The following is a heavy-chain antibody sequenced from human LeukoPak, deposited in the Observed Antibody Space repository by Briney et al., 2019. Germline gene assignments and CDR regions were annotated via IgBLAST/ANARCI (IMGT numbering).Heavy chain of an antibody. D-gene: IGHD3-9*01. V-gene: IGHV3-74*01. CDR3: AREDYDILTGYAPFEY. CDR1: GFTFSSYW. J-gene: IGHJ4*02. Sequence: GGSLRLSCAASGFTFSSYWMHWVRQAPGKGLVWVSRINSDGSSTSYADSVKGRFTISRDNAKNTLYLQMNSLRAEDTAVYYCAREDYDILTGYAPFEYWGQGTLVTVSS. CDR2: INSDGSST.